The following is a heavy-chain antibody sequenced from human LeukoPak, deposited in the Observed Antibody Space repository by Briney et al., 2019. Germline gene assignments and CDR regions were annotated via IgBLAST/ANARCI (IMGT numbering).Heavy chain of an antibody. V-gene: IGHV4-34*01. CDR2: INHSGST. CDR3: ARVGAYCSSTSCKNWFDP. D-gene: IGHD2-2*01. CDR1: GGSISSYY. Sequence: SETLSLTCTVSGGSISSYYWSWIRQPPGKGLEWIGEINHSGSTNYNPSLKSRVTISVDTSKNQFSLKLSPVTAADTAVYYCARVGAYCSSTSCKNWFDPWGQGTLVTVSS. J-gene: IGHJ5*02.